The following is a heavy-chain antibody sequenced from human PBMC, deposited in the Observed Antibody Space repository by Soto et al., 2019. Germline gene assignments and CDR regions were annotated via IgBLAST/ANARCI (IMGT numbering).Heavy chain of an antibody. CDR2: IYTDGGT. Sequence: GGSLRLSCAASGFTVSSNSMSWVRQAPGKGLEWVSLIYTDGGTYYGDSVKGRFTISRDTSKNTLSLQMTSLRADDTAVYYCETDHSNLGAPFHYWGQGTLVTVSS. CDR3: ETDHSNLGAPFHY. V-gene: IGHV3-53*01. D-gene: IGHD3-16*01. J-gene: IGHJ4*02. CDR1: GFTVSSNS.